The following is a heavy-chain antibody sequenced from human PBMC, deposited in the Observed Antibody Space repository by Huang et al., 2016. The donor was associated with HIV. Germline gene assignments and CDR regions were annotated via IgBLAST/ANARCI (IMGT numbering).Heavy chain of an antibody. CDR1: GGSIRSRDYP. CDR3: ARHREGPVAYYSGWGSHLNYMDV. V-gene: IGHV4-39*01. D-gene: IGHD3-10*01. J-gene: IGHJ6*03. CDR2: ISYKWSN. Sequence: QLLLQESGPGLVKPSEALALTCAVSGGSIRSRDYPWGWIRQPPGKGLEWIGSISYKWSNHVSPSLKSRVTIAVDTSKNLFFLNLTSMTAADTAVYYCARHREGPVAYYSGWGSHLNYMDVWGRGRTVVVSS.